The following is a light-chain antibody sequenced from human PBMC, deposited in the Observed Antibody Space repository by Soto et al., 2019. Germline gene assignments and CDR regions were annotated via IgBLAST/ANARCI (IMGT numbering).Light chain of an antibody. V-gene: IGKV3-20*01. Sequence: EVVLTQSLATLSVSPVEGAILXCRASQSVSSNLAWYQQKPGQPPRLLIYAASTRATDVPDRFSGSGSGTDFTLTISRLEPEDFAVYYCQQYGSSPPITFGQGTRLEI. CDR3: QQYGSSPPIT. CDR2: AAS. CDR1: QSVSSN. J-gene: IGKJ5*01.